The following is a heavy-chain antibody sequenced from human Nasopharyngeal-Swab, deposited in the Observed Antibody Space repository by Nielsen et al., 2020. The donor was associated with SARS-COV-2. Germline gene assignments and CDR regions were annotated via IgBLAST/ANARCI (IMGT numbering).Heavy chain of an antibody. J-gene: IGHJ4*02. V-gene: IGHV2-70*01. Sequence: WIRQPPGKALEWPALIDWDDDKYYSTSLKTRLTISKDTSKNQVVLTMTNMDPVDTATYYCARLRGYSYGIDYWGQGTLVTVSS. CDR3: ARLRGYSYGIDY. D-gene: IGHD5-18*01. CDR2: IDWDDDK.